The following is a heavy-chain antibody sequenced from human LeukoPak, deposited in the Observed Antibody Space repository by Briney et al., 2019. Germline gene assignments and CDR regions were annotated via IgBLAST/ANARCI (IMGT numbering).Heavy chain of an antibody. Sequence: GGSLRLSCAASGFTFSSYAMSWVRQAPGKGLEWVSAISGSGGSTYYADSVKGRFTISRDNSKNSLYLQMNSLRTEDTALYYCAKEIHSGSYLYWGQGTLVTVSS. CDR2: ISGSGGST. D-gene: IGHD1-26*01. CDR1: GFTFSSYA. CDR3: AKEIHSGSYLY. J-gene: IGHJ4*02. V-gene: IGHV3-23*01.